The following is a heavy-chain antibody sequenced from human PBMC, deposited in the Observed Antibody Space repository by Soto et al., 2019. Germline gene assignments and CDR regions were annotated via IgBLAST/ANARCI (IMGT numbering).Heavy chain of an antibody. CDR2: IYPGDSDS. D-gene: IGHD6-13*01. CDR3: ARLRSWDYYGMDV. CDR1: GYRFTSYW. J-gene: IGHJ6*02. Sequence: GESLKISCKGSGYRFTSYWIGWVRQMPGKGLEWMGIIYPGDSDSRYSPSFQGQVTISADKSISTAYLQWSSLKASDTAMYYCARLRSWDYYGMDVWGQGTTVTVSS. V-gene: IGHV5-51*01.